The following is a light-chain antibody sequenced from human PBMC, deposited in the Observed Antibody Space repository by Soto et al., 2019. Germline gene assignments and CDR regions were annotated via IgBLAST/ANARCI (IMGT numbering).Light chain of an antibody. CDR1: SSNIGSNA. J-gene: IGLJ3*02. V-gene: IGLV1-44*01. Sequence: QPVLTQPPSASRTPRQRVTISCSGSSSNIGSNAVSWYQHFPGTAPKVLIYSDDQRPSGVPDRFSGSKSGTSASLAISGLQAEDEADYFCAAWGDSLNTWVFGGGTQLTVL. CDR3: AAWGDSLNTWV. CDR2: SDD.